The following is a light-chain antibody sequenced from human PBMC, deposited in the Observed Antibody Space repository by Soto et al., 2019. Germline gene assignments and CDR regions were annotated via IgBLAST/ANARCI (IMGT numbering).Light chain of an antibody. V-gene: IGKV4-1*01. CDR3: QQYYSTPFT. Sequence: DIVMTQSPDSLAVSLGERATINCKSSQSVLYSSNNKNYLAWYQQKSGQPPKLLIYCASTRESGVPDRFSGSGPGTDFTLPIGSLQPEDVAVYYCQQYYSTPFTFGGGTKVEIK. CDR2: CAS. J-gene: IGKJ4*01. CDR1: QSVLYSSNNKNY.